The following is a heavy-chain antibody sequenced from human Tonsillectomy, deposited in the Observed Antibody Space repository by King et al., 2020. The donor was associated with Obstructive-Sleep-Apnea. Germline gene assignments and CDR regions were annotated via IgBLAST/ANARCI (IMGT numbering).Heavy chain of an antibody. J-gene: IGHJ5*02. CDR3: ATTHYYGSGTLFSDNWFDP. CDR1: GYSFTSYW. D-gene: IGHD3-10*01. Sequence: QLVQSGAEVKKPGESLKISCKGSGYSFTSYWIGWVRQMPGKGLEWMGIIYPGDSDTRYSPSFQGQVTISADKSISTAYLQWSSLKASDTAMYYCATTHYYGSGTLFSDNWFDPWGQGTLVTVSS. V-gene: IGHV5-51*01. CDR2: IYPGDSDT.